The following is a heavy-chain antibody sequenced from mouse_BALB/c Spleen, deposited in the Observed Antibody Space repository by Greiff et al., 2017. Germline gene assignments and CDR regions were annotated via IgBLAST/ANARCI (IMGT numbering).Heavy chain of an antibody. D-gene: IGHD2-14*01. CDR2: ISYSGST. CDR1: GYSITSDYA. Sequence: EVQLVESGPGLVKPSQSLSLTCTVTGYSITSDYAWNWIRQFPGNKLEWMGYISYSGSTSYNPSLKSRISITRDTSKNQFFLQLNSVTTVDTATYYCARGYRYDENAMDYWGQGTSVTVSS. V-gene: IGHV3-2*02. CDR3: ARGYRYDENAMDY. J-gene: IGHJ4*01.